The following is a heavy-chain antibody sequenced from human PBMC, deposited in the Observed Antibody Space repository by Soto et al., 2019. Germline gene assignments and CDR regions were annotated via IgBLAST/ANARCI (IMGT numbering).Heavy chain of an antibody. CDR3: ARDRGGALDS. CDR2: LSGSGSLS. J-gene: IGHJ4*02. D-gene: IGHD2-15*01. V-gene: IGHV3-23*01. Sequence: EVLLLESGGGLVQPGGSLRLSCGASGFTFNTFAMTWVRQAPGKGLEWVSALSGSGSLSYYADSVKGRFTISRDNSKNTMYLQMNNLSVDETAVYFCARDRGGALDSWGQGTLVTVSS. CDR1: GFTFNTFA.